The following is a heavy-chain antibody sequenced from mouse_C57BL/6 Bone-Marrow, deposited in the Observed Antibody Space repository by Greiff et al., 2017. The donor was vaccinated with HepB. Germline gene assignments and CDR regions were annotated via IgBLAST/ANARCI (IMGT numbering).Heavy chain of an antibody. CDR3: AREVRSWFAY. CDR1: GYTFTSYW. J-gene: IGHJ3*01. Sequence: QVQLQQPGAELVMPGASVKLSCKASGYTFTSYWMHWVKQRPGQGLEWIGEIDPSDSYTNYNQKFKGKSTLTVDKSSSTAYMQLSSLTSEDSAVYYCAREVRSWFAYWGQGTLVTASA. CDR2: IDPSDSYT. V-gene: IGHV1-69*01.